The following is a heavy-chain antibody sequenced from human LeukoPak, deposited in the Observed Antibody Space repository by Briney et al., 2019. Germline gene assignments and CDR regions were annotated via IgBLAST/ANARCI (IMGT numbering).Heavy chain of an antibody. J-gene: IGHJ3*02. CDR2: IYYSGST. CDR3: ASHSSIAARIPAFDI. Sequence: SETLSLTCTVSGVSISSISYYWGWIRQPPGKGLEWIASIYYSGSTYYNPSLKSRVTISVDTSKNQFSLKLSSVTAADMAVYYCASHSSIAARIPAFDIWGQGTMVTVSS. D-gene: IGHD6-6*01. V-gene: IGHV4-39*01. CDR1: GVSISSISYY.